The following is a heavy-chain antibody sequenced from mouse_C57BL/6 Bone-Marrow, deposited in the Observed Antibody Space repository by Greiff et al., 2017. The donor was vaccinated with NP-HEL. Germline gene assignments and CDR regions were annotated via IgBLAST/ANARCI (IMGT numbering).Heavy chain of an antibody. Sequence: EVKLQESGGGLVQPGGSMKLSCAASGFTFSDAWMDWVRQSPEKGLEWVAEIRNKANNHATYYAESVKGRFTISRDDSKSSVYLQMNSLRAEDTGIYYCTRLRPLYYYAMDYWGQGTSVTVSS. J-gene: IGHJ4*01. V-gene: IGHV6-6*01. CDR2: IRNKANNHAT. D-gene: IGHD1-2*01. CDR3: TRLRPLYYYAMDY. CDR1: GFTFSDAW.